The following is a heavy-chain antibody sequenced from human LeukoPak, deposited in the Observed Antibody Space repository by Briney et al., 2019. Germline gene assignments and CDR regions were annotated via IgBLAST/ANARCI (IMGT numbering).Heavy chain of an antibody. D-gene: IGHD4-11*01. CDR2: IRSKAYGGTT. J-gene: IGHJ6*02. CDR1: GFTFGDYA. V-gene: IGHV3-49*04. CDR3: SRDRSAVIDHAHMDV. Sequence: GGSLRLTCTASGFTFGDYAMTWVRQAPGKGLEWVGFIRSKAYGGTTEYAASVKGRFTISRDDSNSIAYLQMNGLKTEDTAVYFCSRDRSAVIDHAHMDVWGQGTTVTVSS.